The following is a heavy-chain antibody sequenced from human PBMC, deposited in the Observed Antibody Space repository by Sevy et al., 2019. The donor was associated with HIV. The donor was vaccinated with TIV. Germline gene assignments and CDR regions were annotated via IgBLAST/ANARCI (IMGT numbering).Heavy chain of an antibody. CDR3: AREGCTKPHDY. CDR1: GFTFSRYS. Sequence: GGSLRLSCAASGFTFSRYSMSWFRQPPGKGLGWVSTLSFGCGEKNYADSVKGRFTISRDNSKSSVYLQMNNLRPEDTAVYYCAREGCTKPHDYWGQGTLVTVSS. J-gene: IGHJ4*02. D-gene: IGHD2-8*01. CDR2: LSFGCGEK. V-gene: IGHV3-23*01.